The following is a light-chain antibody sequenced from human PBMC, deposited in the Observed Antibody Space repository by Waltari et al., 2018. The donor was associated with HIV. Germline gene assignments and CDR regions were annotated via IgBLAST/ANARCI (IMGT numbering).Light chain of an antibody. CDR2: KDK. CDR1: ALPDHS. V-gene: IGLV3-25*03. J-gene: IGLJ3*02. CDR3: QSADSSETLGV. Sequence: YELTQPPPVSVSPGPTAKIICSGDALPDHSAYWYQQRPGQAPVLVIYKDKERPSGIPERFSGSSSGTTATLTISGVLEEDEADYYCQSADSSETLGVFGGGTKLTVL.